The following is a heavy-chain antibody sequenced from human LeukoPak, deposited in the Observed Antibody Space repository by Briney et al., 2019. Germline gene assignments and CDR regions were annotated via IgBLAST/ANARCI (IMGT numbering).Heavy chain of an antibody. CDR2: TRNKANSYTT. J-gene: IGHJ4*02. CDR1: GFTFSDHY. CDR3: ARQLCTNGVCYRHFDY. Sequence: GGSLRLSCAASGFTFSDHYIDRVRQAPGKGLEWVGRTRNKANSYTTEYAASVKGRFTISRDDSKNSLYLQINSLKTEDTAVYYCARQLCTNGVCYRHFDYWGQGTLVTVSS. D-gene: IGHD2-8*01. V-gene: IGHV3-72*01.